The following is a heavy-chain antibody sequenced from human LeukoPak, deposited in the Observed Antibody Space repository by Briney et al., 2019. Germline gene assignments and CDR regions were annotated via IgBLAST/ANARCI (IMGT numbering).Heavy chain of an antibody. CDR3: ARDSSGSYYYFDY. J-gene: IGHJ4*02. V-gene: IGHV3-23*01. CDR1: GFTFSSYA. Sequence: GGSLRLSCAASGFTFSSYAMSWVRQAPGKGLEWVSAISGSGGSTYYADSVKGRFTISRDNSKNTLYLQMNSLRAEDTAVYYCARDSSGSYYYFDYWGQGTLVTVSS. CDR2: ISGSGGST. D-gene: IGHD1-26*01.